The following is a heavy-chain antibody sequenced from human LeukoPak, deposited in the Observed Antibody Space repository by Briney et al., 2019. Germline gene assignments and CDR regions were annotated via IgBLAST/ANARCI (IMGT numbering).Heavy chain of an antibody. CDR2: ISSSSSTI. Sequence: GGSLRLSCAASGFTFSSYSMNWVRQAPGKGLEWVSYISSSSSTIYYADSVKGRFTISRDNAKNSLYLQMNSLRAEDTAVYYCARDGRSGDFGYWGQGTLVTVSS. CDR1: GFTFSSYS. V-gene: IGHV3-48*04. J-gene: IGHJ4*02. CDR3: ARDGRSGDFGY. D-gene: IGHD1-26*01.